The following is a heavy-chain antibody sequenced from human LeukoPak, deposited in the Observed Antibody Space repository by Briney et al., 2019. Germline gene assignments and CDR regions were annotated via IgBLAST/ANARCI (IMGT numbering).Heavy chain of an antibody. Sequence: ASVKVSCKASGGTFSSYGLNWVRQAPGQGLEWMGRSIPILGISTYAQKFQGRVTMTRNTSISTAYMELSRLRSDDTAVYYCARGKIVVVPAADYYYYMDVWGKGTTVTVSS. CDR3: ARGKIVVVPAADYYYYMDV. CDR2: SIPILGIS. V-gene: IGHV1-69*04. CDR1: GGTFSSYG. D-gene: IGHD2-2*01. J-gene: IGHJ6*03.